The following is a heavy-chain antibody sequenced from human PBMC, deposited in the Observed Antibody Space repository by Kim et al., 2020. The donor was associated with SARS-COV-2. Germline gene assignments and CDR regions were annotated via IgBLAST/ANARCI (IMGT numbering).Heavy chain of an antibody. CDR1: GFTVSSNY. D-gene: IGHD3-3*01. CDR2: IYSGGST. Sequence: GGSLRLSCAASGFTVSSNYMSWVRQAPGKGLEWVSVIYSGGSTYYADSVKGRFTISRDNSKKTLYLQMNSLRAEDTAVYYCARVENYDFWSGFIRYWYFDLWGRGTLVTVSS. V-gene: IGHV3-66*01. J-gene: IGHJ2*01. CDR3: ARVENYDFWSGFIRYWYFDL.